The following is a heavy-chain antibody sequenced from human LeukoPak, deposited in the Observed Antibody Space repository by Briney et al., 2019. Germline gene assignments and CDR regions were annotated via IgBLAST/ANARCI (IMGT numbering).Heavy chain of an antibody. CDR3: ARDKSVYHGDYFDY. V-gene: IGHV4-4*07. CDR1: GGSISDYY. CDR2: IYSSGGT. Sequence: SETLSLTCTVSGGSISDYYWSWIRQPAGRGLEWIGRIYSSGGTTYSPSLNSRVTMSVDRSKNQFSLKLDSVTAAVTAVYYCARDKSVYHGDYFDYWGQGILITVSS. D-gene: IGHD3-3*01. J-gene: IGHJ4*02.